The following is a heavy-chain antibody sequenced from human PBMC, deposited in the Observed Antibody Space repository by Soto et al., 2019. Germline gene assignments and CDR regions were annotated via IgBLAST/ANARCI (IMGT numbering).Heavy chain of an antibody. J-gene: IGHJ6*02. CDR1: GFTFSSYG. D-gene: IGHD6-19*01. V-gene: IGHV3-30*18. CDR2: ISYDGSNK. Sequence: QVQLVESGGGVVQPGRSLRLSCAASGFTFSSYGMHWVRQAPGKGLEWVAVISYDGSNKYYADSVKGRFTISRDNSKITLYLQMNSLRAEDTAVYYCAKDGPKQTYSSGWDYYYGMDVWGQGTTVTVSS. CDR3: AKDGPKQTYSSGWDYYYGMDV.